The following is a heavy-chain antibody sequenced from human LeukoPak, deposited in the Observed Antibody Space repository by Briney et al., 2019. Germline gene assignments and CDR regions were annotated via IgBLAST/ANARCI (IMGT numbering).Heavy chain of an antibody. CDR2: IKQDGSEK. Sequence: GGSLRLSCAASGFTFSSYWMSWVRQAPGKGLEWVANIKQDGSEKYYVDSVKGRFTISRDNAKNSLYLEMNSLRAEDTAVYYCARDAYATVGAFDIWGQGTMVTVSS. CDR3: ARDAYATVGAFDI. V-gene: IGHV3-7*01. CDR1: GFTFSSYW. J-gene: IGHJ3*02. D-gene: IGHD4-23*01.